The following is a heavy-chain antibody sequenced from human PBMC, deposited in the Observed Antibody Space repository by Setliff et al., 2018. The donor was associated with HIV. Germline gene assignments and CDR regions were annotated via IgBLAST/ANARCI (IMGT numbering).Heavy chain of an antibody. V-gene: IGHV3-74*01. Sequence: ETLSLSCAASGFTSSDYWMHWIRQAPGEGLVWVSRIRGDGTHTDYADSVRGRFTMSRDNAKNTVYLQMNDLRVEDTAVYFCARDRVGSTNSFDPWGQGTLVTVSS. D-gene: IGHD1-26*01. CDR3: ARDRVGSTNSFDP. CDR1: GFTSSDYW. J-gene: IGHJ5*02. CDR2: IRGDGTHT.